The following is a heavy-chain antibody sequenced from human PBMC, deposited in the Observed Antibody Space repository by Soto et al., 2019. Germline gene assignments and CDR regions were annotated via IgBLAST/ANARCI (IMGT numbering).Heavy chain of an antibody. CDR3: AKRQQLVRYYYGLDV. Sequence: GQSLKISGKASGYSLASYWIGCVRQIPGKGLEWMGIIYPDDSDTSYSPSFQGQVTISADKSISTAYLQYTSLKASDTAVYYCAKRQQLVRYYYGLDVWGQGTTVTVSS. J-gene: IGHJ6*02. D-gene: IGHD6-13*01. CDR2: IYPDDSDT. CDR1: GYSLASYW. V-gene: IGHV5-51*01.